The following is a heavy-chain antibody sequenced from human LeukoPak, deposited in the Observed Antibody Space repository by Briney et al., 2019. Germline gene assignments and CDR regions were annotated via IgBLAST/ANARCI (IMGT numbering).Heavy chain of an antibody. D-gene: IGHD3-22*01. V-gene: IGHV3-23*01. CDR1: GFTFSSYA. CDR2: ISGSGGST. CDR3: ARDVVAVNNGFYYDYFDS. J-gene: IGHJ4*02. Sequence: GGSLRLSCAASGFTFSSYAMSWVRQAPGKGLEWVSAISGSGGSTYYADSVKGRFTISRDNSKNTLYLQMNNLRAEDTGVYYCARDVVAVNNGFYYDYFDSWGQGTLVTVFS.